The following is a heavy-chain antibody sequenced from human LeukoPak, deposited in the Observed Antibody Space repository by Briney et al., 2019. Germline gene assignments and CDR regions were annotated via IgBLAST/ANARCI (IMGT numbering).Heavy chain of an antibody. D-gene: IGHD3-22*01. CDR3: ASLYYYDSSGYPDPYAFDI. V-gene: IGHV4-4*07. CDR2: IYTSGST. CDR1: GGSISSYY. J-gene: IGHJ3*02. Sequence: SETLSLTCTVSGGSISSYYWSWIRQPAGKGLEWIGRIYTSGSTNYNPSLKSRVTMSVDTSKNQFSLKLSSETAADTAVYYCASLYYYDSSGYPDPYAFDIWGQGTMVTVSS.